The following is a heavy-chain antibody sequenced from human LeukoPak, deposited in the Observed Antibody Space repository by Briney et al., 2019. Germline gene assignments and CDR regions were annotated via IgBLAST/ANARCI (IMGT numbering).Heavy chain of an antibody. Sequence: GESLKISCKGSGYNFTNYWIGWVRQMPGKGLEWMGIIYPGDSDTRYSPSFQGQVTISADKSISTAYLQWSSLKASDTAMYYCARRTSDIVVVPAASRGGFDYWGQGTLVTVSS. CDR1: GYNFTNYW. V-gene: IGHV5-51*01. CDR3: ARRTSDIVVVPAASRGGFDY. CDR2: IYPGDSDT. D-gene: IGHD2-2*01. J-gene: IGHJ4*02.